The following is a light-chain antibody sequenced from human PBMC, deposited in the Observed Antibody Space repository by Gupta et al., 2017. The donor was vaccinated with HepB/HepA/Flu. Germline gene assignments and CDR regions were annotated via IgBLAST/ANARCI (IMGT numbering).Light chain of an antibody. Sequence: EIVMTQSPATLSVSPGERATLSCRASQSVSSSLAWYQQKPGQAPRLLIHGSSTRATGIPARFSGSGSGTEFTLTISSLQSEDFAVYFCQQDHDWPLTFGGGTNVEIK. CDR3: QQDHDWPLT. J-gene: IGKJ4*01. V-gene: IGKV3-15*01. CDR2: GSS. CDR1: QSVSSS.